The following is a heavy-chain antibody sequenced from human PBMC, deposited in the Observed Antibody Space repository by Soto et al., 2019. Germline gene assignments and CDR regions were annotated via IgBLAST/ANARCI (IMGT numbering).Heavy chain of an antibody. V-gene: IGHV3-74*03. CDR2: IRGDGRTT. D-gene: IGHD3-10*01. Sequence: EVQLVESGGGLVQPGGSLRLSCTVSGLTFNNYWMHWVRQAPGKGPVWVSRIRGDGRTTTYADSVRGRFTISRDNAKNTVYLQMDSLRAEDTAVYYCAGGDYAGAGTFYLTDHWGQGSLVTVSS. CDR1: GLTFNNYW. J-gene: IGHJ4*02. CDR3: AGGDYAGAGTFYLTDH.